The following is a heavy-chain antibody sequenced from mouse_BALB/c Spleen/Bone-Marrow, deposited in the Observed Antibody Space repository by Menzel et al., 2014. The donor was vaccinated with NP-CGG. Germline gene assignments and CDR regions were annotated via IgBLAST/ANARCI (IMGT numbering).Heavy chain of an antibody. CDR2: INNNGGST. Sequence: EVKLMESGGGLVQPGGSLKLSCAASGFTFSTYGMSWVRQTPDKRLELVASINNNGGSTYCPDSVKGRFTISRDNAKNTLYLQMSSLKSEDTAMYYCARDHVVGYWGQGTLVTVSA. J-gene: IGHJ3*01. CDR3: ARDHVVGY. V-gene: IGHV5-6-3*01. CDR1: GFTFSTYG.